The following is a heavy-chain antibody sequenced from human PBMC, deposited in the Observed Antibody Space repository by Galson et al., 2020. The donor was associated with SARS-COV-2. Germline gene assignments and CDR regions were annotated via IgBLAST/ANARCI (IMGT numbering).Heavy chain of an antibody. CDR1: GYTFNNYA. CDR2: INTNTGNP. Sequence: ASVKVSCKASGYTFNNYALNWVRQAPGQGLEWMACINTNTGNPTYAQGFTGRFVFSLDTSISTAYLQISSLKAEDTAVYYCARGAGAWFGELLDYWGQGTLVTVSS. V-gene: IGHV7-4-1*02. J-gene: IGHJ4*02. D-gene: IGHD3-10*01. CDR3: ARGAGAWFGELLDY.